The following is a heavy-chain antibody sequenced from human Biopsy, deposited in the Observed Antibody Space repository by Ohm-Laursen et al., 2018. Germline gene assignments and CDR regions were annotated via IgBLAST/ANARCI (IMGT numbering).Heavy chain of an antibody. CDR2: ISGSGTTI. CDR3: ARDGAGSYHDY. Sequence: PRLSCAASGFTFSDYYMSWIRQAPGKGLEWLSYISGSGTTIFYADSVKGRFTVSRDNAKNSLYLQMNSLTVEDTAVYYCARDGAGSYHDYWGQGTLVTVSS. D-gene: IGHD3-10*01. J-gene: IGHJ4*02. V-gene: IGHV3-11*01. CDR1: GFTFSDYY.